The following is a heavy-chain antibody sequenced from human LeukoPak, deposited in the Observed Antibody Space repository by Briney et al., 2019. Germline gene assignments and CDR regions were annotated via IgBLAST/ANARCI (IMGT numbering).Heavy chain of an antibody. J-gene: IGHJ3*02. CDR1: GFTFSSYS. CDR2: ISSSSYI. CDR3: ARISDSSGYAGAFDI. Sequence: GGSLRLSCAASGFTFSSYSMNWVRQAPGKGLEWVSSISSSSYIYYADSVKGRFTISRDNAKNSLYLQMNSLRAEDTAVYYCARISDSSGYAGAFDIWGQGTMVTVSS. V-gene: IGHV3-21*01. D-gene: IGHD3-22*01.